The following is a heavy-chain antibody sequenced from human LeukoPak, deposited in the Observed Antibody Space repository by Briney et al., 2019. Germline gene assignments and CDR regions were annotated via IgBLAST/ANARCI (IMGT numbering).Heavy chain of an antibody. D-gene: IGHD1-26*01. CDR2: ISYDGSNK. CDR1: GFTFSSYA. Sequence: PGGSLRLSCAASGFTFSSYAMHWVRQAPGKGLEWVAVISYDGSNKYYADSVKGRFTISRDNSKNTLYLQMNSLRAEDTAVYYCARARTRISGSPDYWGQGTLVTVSS. V-gene: IGHV3-30*04. J-gene: IGHJ4*02. CDR3: ARARTRISGSPDY.